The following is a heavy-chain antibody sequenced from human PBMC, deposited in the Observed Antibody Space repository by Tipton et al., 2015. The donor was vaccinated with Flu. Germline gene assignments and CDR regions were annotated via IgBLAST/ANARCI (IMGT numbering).Heavy chain of an antibody. CDR1: GDSISSDYH. CDR2: VSRSGST. CDR3: ARDPTVGAVRGYFDY. J-gene: IGHJ4*02. D-gene: IGHD1-26*01. Sequence: TLSLTCAVSGDSISSDYHWGWIRQFPGKGLEWIGTVSRSGSTIYNPSLKSRVTISVDTSKNQFSLKLSSVTAADTAMYYCARDPTVGAVRGYFDYWGQGTLVTVSS. V-gene: IGHV4-38-2*02.